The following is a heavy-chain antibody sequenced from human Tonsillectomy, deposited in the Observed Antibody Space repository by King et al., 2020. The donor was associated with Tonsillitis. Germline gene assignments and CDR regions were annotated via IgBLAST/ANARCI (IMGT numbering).Heavy chain of an antibody. V-gene: IGHV3-11*05. D-gene: IGHD4/OR15-4a*01. Sequence: HVQLVESGGGLVKPGGSLRLSCAASGFTCSDYYMSWIRQAPGKGLEWVSYISSSNIYINYADSVKGRFTISRDNAKNSLFLQMSSLRAEDTAVYYCAREVPGATNWFDPWGQGTLVTVSS. J-gene: IGHJ5*02. CDR1: GFTCSDYY. CDR2: ISSSNIYI. CDR3: AREVPGATNWFDP.